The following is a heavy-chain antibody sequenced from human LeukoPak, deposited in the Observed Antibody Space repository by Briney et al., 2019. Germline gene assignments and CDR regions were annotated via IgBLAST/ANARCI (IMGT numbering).Heavy chain of an antibody. J-gene: IGHJ4*02. CDR2: IKQDGSEK. Sequence: PGGSLRLSCAASGFTFSNYWMTWVRQAPGKGLEWVANIKQDGSEKYYVDSVKGRFTISRDNAKNSLYLQMNSLRAEDTAVYYCARGLCGGDCYDYWGQGTLVTVSS. D-gene: IGHD2-21*01. V-gene: IGHV3-7*01. CDR1: GFTFSNYW. CDR3: ARGLCGGDCYDY.